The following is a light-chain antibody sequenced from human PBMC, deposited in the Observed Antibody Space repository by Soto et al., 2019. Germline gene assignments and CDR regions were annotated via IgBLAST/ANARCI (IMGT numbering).Light chain of an antibody. CDR1: QTVSSN. CDR2: GAS. J-gene: IGKJ4*01. Sequence: EIVMTQSPATLSVSPGERATLSCRASQTVSSNLAWYQQKPGQAPRLLIYGASTRATGIPARFSGSGSGTEFTLTISSLQSEDSAVYYCQQYNKWPSLTFGGGTKVEIK. V-gene: IGKV3-15*01. CDR3: QQYNKWPSLT.